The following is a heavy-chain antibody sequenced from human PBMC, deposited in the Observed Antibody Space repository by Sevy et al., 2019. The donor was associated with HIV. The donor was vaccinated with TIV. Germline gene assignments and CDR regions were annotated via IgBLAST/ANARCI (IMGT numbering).Heavy chain of an antibody. CDR3: ARDRYYDASDYYYYYYGMDV. D-gene: IGHD3-22*01. Sequence: GGSLRLSCEASGFTVSGYYMAWVRLAPGKELEWVSLIDSGGSTYYADSVKGRFTISRDNAKNTLYLQMNPLRAEDTSVYFCARDRYYDASDYYYYYYGMDVWGQGTTVTVSS. V-gene: IGHV3-66*01. CDR1: GFTVSGYY. J-gene: IGHJ6*02. CDR2: IDSGGST.